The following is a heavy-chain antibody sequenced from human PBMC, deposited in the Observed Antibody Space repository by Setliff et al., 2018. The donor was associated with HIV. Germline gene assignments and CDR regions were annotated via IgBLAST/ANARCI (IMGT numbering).Heavy chain of an antibody. Sequence: ASVKVSCKASGYSFTNYYMNWVRQAPGQGLEWMGIINPSGGGTTYAQKFQGRVTMTRDTSTDTLYMDLSSLTSEDTAVYYCVRGMTSYDSSGYPIPYYFDYWGQGTLVTVSS. CDR1: GYSFTNYY. D-gene: IGHD3-22*01. V-gene: IGHV1-46*01. CDR2: INPSGGGT. CDR3: VRGMTSYDSSGYPIPYYFDY. J-gene: IGHJ4*02.